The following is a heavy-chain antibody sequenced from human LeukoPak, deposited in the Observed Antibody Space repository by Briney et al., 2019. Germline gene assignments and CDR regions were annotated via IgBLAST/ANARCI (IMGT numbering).Heavy chain of an antibody. CDR3: ARGASRSFDY. V-gene: IGHV1-8*03. CDR1: GYTFTSYG. J-gene: IGHJ4*02. Sequence: GASVKVSCKASGYTFTSYGINWVRQATGQGLEWMGWMNPNSGNTGYVQKFHGRVTFTRDTSKSTAYMELSSLRSEDTAVYFCARGASRSFDYWGQGTLVTVSS. CDR2: MNPNSGNT.